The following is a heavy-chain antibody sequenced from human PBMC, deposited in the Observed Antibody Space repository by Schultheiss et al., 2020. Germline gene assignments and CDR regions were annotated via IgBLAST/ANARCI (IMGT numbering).Heavy chain of an antibody. Sequence: SQTLSLTCTVSGGSISSGGYYWSWIRQHPGKGLEWIGYIYYSGGTYYNPSLKSRVTISVDTSKNQFSLKLSSVTAADTAVYYCARETVTTSPDVWGQGTTVTVSS. J-gene: IGHJ6*02. CDR1: GGSISSGGYY. V-gene: IGHV4-31*03. CDR3: ARETVTTSPDV. D-gene: IGHD4-17*01. CDR2: IYYSGGT.